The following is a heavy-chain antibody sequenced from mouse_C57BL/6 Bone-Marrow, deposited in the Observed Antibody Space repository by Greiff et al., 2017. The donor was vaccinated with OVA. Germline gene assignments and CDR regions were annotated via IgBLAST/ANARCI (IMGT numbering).Heavy chain of an antibody. CDR1: GYKFTDYE. CDR2: IDPETGGT. V-gene: IGHV1-15*01. J-gene: IGHJ2*01. CDR3: TRRGLLDY. D-gene: IGHD1-1*01. Sequence: VQLQQSGAELVRPGASVTLSCKASGYKFTDYEMHWVKQTPVHGLEWIGAIDPETGGTAYNQKFKGKAILTADKSSSTAYMELRSLTSEDSAVYYCTRRGLLDYWGQGTTLTVSS.